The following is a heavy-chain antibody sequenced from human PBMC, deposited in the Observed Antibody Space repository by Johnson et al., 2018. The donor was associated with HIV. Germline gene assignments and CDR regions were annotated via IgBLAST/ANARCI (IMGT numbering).Heavy chain of an antibody. V-gene: IGHV3-30*02. Sequence: QMQLVESGGGLVQPGGSLRLSCAASGFTFSSYGMHWVRQAPGKGLEWVAFIRYDGSNKYYADSVKGRFTISRDNSKNTLYLQMNSLRAEDTAVYYCAKDRSGSYLFSDAFDIWGQGTMVTVSS. CDR2: IRYDGSNK. CDR1: GFTFSSYG. CDR3: AKDRSGSYLFSDAFDI. J-gene: IGHJ3*02. D-gene: IGHD1-26*01.